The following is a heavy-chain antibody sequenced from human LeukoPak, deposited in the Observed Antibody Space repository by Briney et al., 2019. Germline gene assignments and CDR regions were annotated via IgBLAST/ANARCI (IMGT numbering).Heavy chain of an antibody. CDR2: INSDGSST. Sequence: PGGSLRLSCAASGFTLSSDWMHWVRQAPGKGLVWVSRINSDGSSTSYADSVKGRLTISRDNSKNTLYLQMNSLRAEDTAVYYCAKDRSVVASTSAFDIWGQGTMVTVSS. J-gene: IGHJ3*02. CDR1: GFTLSSDW. CDR3: AKDRSVVASTSAFDI. V-gene: IGHV3-74*01. D-gene: IGHD2-15*01.